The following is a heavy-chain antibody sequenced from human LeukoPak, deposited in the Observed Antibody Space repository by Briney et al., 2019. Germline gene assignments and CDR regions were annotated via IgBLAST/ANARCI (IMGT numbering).Heavy chain of an antibody. Sequence: SETLSLTCAVYGGSFSGYYWSWIRQPPGKGLEWIGVINHSGSTNYNPSLKSRVTISVDTSKNQFSLKLSSVTAADTAVYYCARGPKVVVPAANLFDYWGQGTLVTVSS. CDR1: GGSFSGYY. CDR2: INHSGST. CDR3: ARGPKVVVPAANLFDY. D-gene: IGHD2-2*01. J-gene: IGHJ4*02. V-gene: IGHV4-34*01.